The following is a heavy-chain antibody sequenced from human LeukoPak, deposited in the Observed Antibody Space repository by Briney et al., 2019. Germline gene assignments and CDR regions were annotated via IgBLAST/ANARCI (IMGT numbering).Heavy chain of an antibody. CDR1: GLTVSSNY. CDR2: IHSGGST. CDR3: AKALNYYGSGSYYNH. D-gene: IGHD3-10*01. J-gene: IGHJ5*02. V-gene: IGHV3-53*01. Sequence: GGSLRLSCAASGLTVSSNYMNWVRQAPGKGLEWVSVIHSGGSTYYADSVKGRFTISRDNSKNTLYLQMNSLRAEDTAVYYCAKALNYYGSGSYYNHWGQGTLVTVSS.